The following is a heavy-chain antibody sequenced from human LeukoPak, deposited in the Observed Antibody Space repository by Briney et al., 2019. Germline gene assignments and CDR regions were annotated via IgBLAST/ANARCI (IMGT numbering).Heavy chain of an antibody. D-gene: IGHD3-10*01. CDR2: INHSGST. J-gene: IGHJ4*02. CDR1: GGSFSGYS. V-gene: IGHV4-34*01. Sequence: SETLSLTCAVYGGSFSGYSWSWIRQPPGKGLEWIGEINHSGSTNYNPSLKSRVTISVDTSKNQFSLKLSSVTAADTAVYYCARAGATMVRGVIIKYYFDYWGQGTLVTVSS. CDR3: ARAGATMVRGVIIKYYFDY.